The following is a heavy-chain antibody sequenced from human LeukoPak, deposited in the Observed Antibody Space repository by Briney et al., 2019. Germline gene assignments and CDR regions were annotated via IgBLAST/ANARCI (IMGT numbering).Heavy chain of an antibody. D-gene: IGHD5-18*01. Sequence: GGSLRLSCAASGFTFSSYAMSWVHQAPGKGLEWVSTINDSGDSTYYADSVKGRFTISRDNSKNTLDLQLNSLRAEDTAVYYCAKDTSAMGLYYFDYWGQGTLVTVSS. CDR3: AKDTSAMGLYYFDY. J-gene: IGHJ4*02. CDR2: INDSGDST. V-gene: IGHV3-23*01. CDR1: GFTFSSYA.